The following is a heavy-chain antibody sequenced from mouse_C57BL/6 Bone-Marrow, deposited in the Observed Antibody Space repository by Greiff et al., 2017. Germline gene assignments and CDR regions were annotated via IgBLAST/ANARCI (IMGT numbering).Heavy chain of an antibody. J-gene: IGHJ1*03. D-gene: IGHD1-1*01. CDR1: GFSLTSYG. V-gene: IGHV2-2*01. CDR3: ARKGYGSSCWYFDV. CDR2: IWSGGST. Sequence: QVHVKQSGPGLVQPSQSLSISCTVSGFSLTSYGVHWVRQSPGKGLEWLGVIWSGGSTDYNAAFISRLGISKDNSKSQVFFKINSLQADDTAIYYCARKGYGSSCWYFDVWGTGTTVTVSS.